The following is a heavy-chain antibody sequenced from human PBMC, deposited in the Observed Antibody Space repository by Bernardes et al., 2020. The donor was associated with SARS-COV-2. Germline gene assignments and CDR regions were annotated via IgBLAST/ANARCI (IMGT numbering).Heavy chain of an antibody. V-gene: IGHV1-69*13. D-gene: IGHD4-17*01. CDR1: GGTFSSYA. Sequence: SVKVSCKASGGTFSSYAIRWVRQAPGQGLEWMGGIIPIFGTANYAQKFQGRVTITADESTSTAYMELSSLRSEDTAVYYCARDPGVSGGDSDPFDYWGQGTLVTVSS. CDR3: ARDPGVSGGDSDPFDY. CDR2: IIPIFGTA. J-gene: IGHJ4*02.